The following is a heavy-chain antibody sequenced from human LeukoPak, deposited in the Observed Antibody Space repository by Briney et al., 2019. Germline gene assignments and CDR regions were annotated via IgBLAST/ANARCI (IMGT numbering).Heavy chain of an antibody. V-gene: IGHV1-24*01. D-gene: IGHD3-10*01. J-gene: IGHJ6*03. CDR1: GYTLTELS. CDR3: ATGGNYYGSGSYYNRYYYYMDV. Sequence: GASVKVSCKVSGYTLTELSMHWVRQAPGKGLEWMGGFDPEDGETIYAQKFQGRVTMTEDTSTDTAYMELSSLRSEDTAVYYCATGGNYYGSGSYYNRYYYYMDVWGKGTTVTISS. CDR2: FDPEDGET.